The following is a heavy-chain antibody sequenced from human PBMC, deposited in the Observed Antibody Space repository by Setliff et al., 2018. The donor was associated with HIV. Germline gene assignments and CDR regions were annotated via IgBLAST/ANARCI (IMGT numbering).Heavy chain of an antibody. V-gene: IGHV3-21*01. D-gene: IGHD2-2*02. CDR1: GFPVSYYI. CDR3: ARDAAAPAAIEGAFDI. J-gene: IGHJ3*02. Sequence: GGSLRLSCAASGFPVSYYIMNWVRQAPGKGLEWVSFISRSNSYIYYADSVKGRFTISRDNAKNSLYLQMNSLRAEDTAVYYCARDAAAPAAIEGAFDIWGQGTMVTVSS. CDR2: ISRSNSYI.